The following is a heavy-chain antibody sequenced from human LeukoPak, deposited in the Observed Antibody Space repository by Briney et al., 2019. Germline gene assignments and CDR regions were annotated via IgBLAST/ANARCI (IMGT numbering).Heavy chain of an antibody. D-gene: IGHD6-13*01. Sequence: GGSLRLSWAASGFTFSSYAVSWVRQAPGKGLEWVSAISGSGGSTYYADSVKGRFTISRDNSKNTLYLQMNSLRAADTAVYYCAKDRGLIAAAGTDYWGQGTLVTVSS. CDR2: ISGSGGST. J-gene: IGHJ4*02. CDR1: GFTFSSYA. CDR3: AKDRGLIAAAGTDY. V-gene: IGHV3-23*01.